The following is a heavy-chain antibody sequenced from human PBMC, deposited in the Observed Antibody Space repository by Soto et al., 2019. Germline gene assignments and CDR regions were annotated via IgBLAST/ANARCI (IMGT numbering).Heavy chain of an antibody. D-gene: IGHD3-10*01. V-gene: IGHV1-69*06. CDR3: ARSPGVFDY. CDR2: LVSVFGTA. J-gene: IGHJ4*02. Sequence: QVQLVQSGAEVKKPGSSVKVSCKASGGTFSSLAISWVRQAPGQGLEWMGGLVSVFGTANYAQKLQDRVTITADKSTSTSYMELSSLRSEDTAVYYCARSPGVFDYWGQGTLVTVSS. CDR1: GGTFSSLA.